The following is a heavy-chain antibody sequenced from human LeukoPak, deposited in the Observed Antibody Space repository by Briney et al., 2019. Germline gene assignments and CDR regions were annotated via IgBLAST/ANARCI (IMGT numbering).Heavy chain of an antibody. Sequence: SETLSLTCTVSGGSISSGSYYWSWIRQPAGKGLEWIGRIYTSGSTNYNPSLKSRVTISVDTSKNQFSLKLSSVTAADTAVYYCASSNRGFRDYDFWSGYQAVDYWGQGTLVTVSS. CDR1: GGSISSGSYY. CDR2: IYTSGST. CDR3: ASSNRGFRDYDFWSGYQAVDY. D-gene: IGHD3-3*01. V-gene: IGHV4-61*02. J-gene: IGHJ4*02.